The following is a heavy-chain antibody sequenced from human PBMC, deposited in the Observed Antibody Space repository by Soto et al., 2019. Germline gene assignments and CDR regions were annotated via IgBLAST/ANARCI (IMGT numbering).Heavy chain of an antibody. CDR1: GFTFSSYG. V-gene: IGHV3-33*08. CDR2: IWMDGTEK. CDR3: ARDPGADAPIDY. Sequence: GGSLRLSCAASGFTFSSYGMHWVRQAPGKGLEWVAVIWMDGTEKYYVDSVEGRFTVSRDNSKNILYLQMNSLRAEDTAVYHCARDPGADAPIDYWGQGALVTVSS. D-gene: IGHD2-8*02. J-gene: IGHJ4*02.